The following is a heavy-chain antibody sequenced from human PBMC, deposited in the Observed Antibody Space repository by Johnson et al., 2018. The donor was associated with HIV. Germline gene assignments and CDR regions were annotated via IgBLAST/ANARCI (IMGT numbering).Heavy chain of an antibody. D-gene: IGHD6-6*01. CDR1: GFTFSSYG. CDR3: AKVYSSSVPAPGI. Sequence: QVQLVESGGGVVQPGRSLRLSCAASGFTFSSYGMHWVRQAPGKGLEWVAVISYDGSNKYYADSVKGRFTISRDNSKNTLYLQMNSLRAEDTAVHYCAKVYSSSVPAPGIWGQGTMVTVSS. J-gene: IGHJ3*02. V-gene: IGHV3-30*18. CDR2: ISYDGSNK.